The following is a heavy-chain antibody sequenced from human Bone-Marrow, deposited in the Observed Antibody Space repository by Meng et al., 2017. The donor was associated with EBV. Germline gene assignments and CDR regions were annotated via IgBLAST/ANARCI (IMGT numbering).Heavy chain of an antibody. J-gene: IGHJ4*02. CDR3: SRDLVGSDDD. Sequence: EVQLVESXGALVQPGXSLRLSCAASGFSFSRYWMHWVRQVPGKGLVWVSRTNEDGRITNYADSVKGRFTISRDNTKNTLYLQMNSLRAEDTAVYFCSRDLVGSDDDWGQGTLVTVSS. CDR1: GFSFSRYW. D-gene: IGHD6-25*01. V-gene: IGHV3-74*01. CDR2: TNEDGRIT.